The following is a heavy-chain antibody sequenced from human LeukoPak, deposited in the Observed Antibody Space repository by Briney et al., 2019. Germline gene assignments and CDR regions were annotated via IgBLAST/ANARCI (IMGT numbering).Heavy chain of an antibody. D-gene: IGHD4-17*01. V-gene: IGHV3-23*01. CDR3: ARVRYGELDV. CDR2: ISGSGGST. CDR1: GFTFSSYA. Sequence: GSLRLSRAASGFTFSSYAMSWVRQAPGKGLEWVSSISGSGGSTYYADSVKGRFTISRDDSKNTLYLQMNSLRAEDTAVYYCARVRYGELDVWGQGTTVTVSS. J-gene: IGHJ6*02.